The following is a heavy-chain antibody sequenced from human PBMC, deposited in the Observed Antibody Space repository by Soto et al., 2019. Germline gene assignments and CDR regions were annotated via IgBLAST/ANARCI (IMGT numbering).Heavy chain of an antibody. CDR3: TKPAWGGTAMASNWFDP. CDR1: GFTFSGSA. V-gene: IGHV3-73*01. Sequence: GGSLRLSCAASGFTFSGSAMHWVRQASGKGLEWVGRIRSKANSYATAYAASVKGRFTISRDDSKNTAYLQMNSLKTEDTAVYYCTKPAWGGTAMASNWFDPWGQGTLVTVSS. CDR2: IRSKANSYAT. J-gene: IGHJ5*02. D-gene: IGHD5-18*01.